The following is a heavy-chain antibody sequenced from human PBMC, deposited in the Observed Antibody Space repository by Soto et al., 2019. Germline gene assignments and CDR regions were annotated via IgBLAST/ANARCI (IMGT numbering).Heavy chain of an antibody. Sequence: GGSLRLSCAASGFNFSSYSMNWVRQAPGKGLEWVSSISSSSSYIYYADSVKGRFTISRDNAKNSLYLQMNRLRAEDTDVYYCARAADSSSWYGEGYWGQGTLVTVSS. CDR2: ISSSSSYI. D-gene: IGHD6-13*01. V-gene: IGHV3-21*01. J-gene: IGHJ4*02. CDR3: ARAADSSSWYGEGY. CDR1: GFNFSSYS.